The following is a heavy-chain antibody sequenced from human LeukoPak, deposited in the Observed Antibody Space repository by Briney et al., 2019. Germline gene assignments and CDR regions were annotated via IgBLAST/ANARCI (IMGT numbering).Heavy chain of an antibody. V-gene: IGHV3-30*04. CDR1: GFTFSSYA. J-gene: IGHJ4*02. CDR3: ARDFYDTSGYYYDY. Sequence: GGSLRLSCAASGFTFSSYAMHWVRQAPGKGLEWVAVISYDGSNKYYADSVKGRFTISRDNSKNTLYLQMNSLRAEDTAVYYCARDFYDTSGYYYDYWGQGTLVTVSS. D-gene: IGHD3-22*01. CDR2: ISYDGSNK.